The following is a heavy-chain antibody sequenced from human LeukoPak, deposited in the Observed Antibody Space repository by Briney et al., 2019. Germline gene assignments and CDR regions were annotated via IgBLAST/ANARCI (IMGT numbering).Heavy chain of an antibody. CDR1: GFTFTKYW. CDR2: INQDGSER. CDR3: AREHRPHSSGWYDVEYYYYGMDV. J-gene: IGHJ6*02. V-gene: IGHV3-7*01. D-gene: IGHD6-19*01. Sequence: PGGSLRLSCAASGFTFTKYWMTWVRQDPGKGLEWVANINQDGSERFYVDSVKGRFTISRDNAKNSLYLQMNSLRAEDTAVYYCAREHRPHSSGWYDVEYYYYGMDVWGQGTTVTVSS.